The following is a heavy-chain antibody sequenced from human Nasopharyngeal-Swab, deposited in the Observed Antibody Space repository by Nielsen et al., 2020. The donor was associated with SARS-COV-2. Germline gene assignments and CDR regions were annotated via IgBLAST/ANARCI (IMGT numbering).Heavy chain of an antibody. CDR2: IDTDGAIT. J-gene: IGHJ4*02. D-gene: IGHD2-15*01. CDR1: GFSFRTYW. Sequence: GESLKISCAASGFSFRTYWMHWVRQSPGTGLLWVSRIDTDGAITNYADSVKGRFTISRDNAKNTLYLQMNSLRADDTAVYYCARDVGGRDNYWGQGALVTVSS. V-gene: IGHV3-74*01. CDR3: ARDVGGRDNY.